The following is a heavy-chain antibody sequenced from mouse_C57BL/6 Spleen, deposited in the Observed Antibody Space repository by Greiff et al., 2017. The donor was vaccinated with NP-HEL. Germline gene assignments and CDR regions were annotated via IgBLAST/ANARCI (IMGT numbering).Heavy chain of an antibody. CDR2: ISSGSSTI. V-gene: IGHV5-17*01. J-gene: IGHJ3*01. D-gene: IGHD2-4*01. Sequence: DVKLVESGGGLVKPGGSLKLSCAASGFTFSDYGMHWVRQAPEKGLEWVAYISSGSSTIYYADTVKGRFTISRDNAKNTLFLQMTSLRSEDTAMYYCAIYDYDVPFAYWGQGTLVTVSA. CDR1: GFTFSDYG. CDR3: AIYDYDVPFAY.